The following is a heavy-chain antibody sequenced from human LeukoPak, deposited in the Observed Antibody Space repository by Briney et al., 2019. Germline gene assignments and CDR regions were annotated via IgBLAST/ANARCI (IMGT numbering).Heavy chain of an antibody. Sequence: ASVKVSCKASGYTFTRYYMHWVRQAPGQGLEWMGWINPNSGGTNYAQKFQGWVTMTRDTSISTAYMELSRLRSDDTAVYYCARDGALTGYPAGGDYWGQGTLVTVSS. CDR1: GYTFTRYY. CDR2: INPNSGGT. D-gene: IGHD3-9*01. CDR3: ARDGALTGYPAGGDY. V-gene: IGHV1-2*04. J-gene: IGHJ4*02.